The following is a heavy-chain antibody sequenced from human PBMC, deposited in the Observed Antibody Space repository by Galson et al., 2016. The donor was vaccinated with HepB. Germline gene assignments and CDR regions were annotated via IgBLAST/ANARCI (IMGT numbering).Heavy chain of an antibody. CDR1: GYSFTSYW. V-gene: IGHV5-51*03. CDR3: AIPSEPYYYGMDV. J-gene: IGHJ6*02. CDR2: IYPGDSDT. Sequence: QSGAEVKKPGESLKISCKGSGYSFTSYWIGWVRQMPGKGMEWMGIIYPGDSDTRYSPSFQGQVTISADKSISTAYLQWSSLKASDAAMYYCAIPSEPYYYGMDVWGQGTTVTVSS.